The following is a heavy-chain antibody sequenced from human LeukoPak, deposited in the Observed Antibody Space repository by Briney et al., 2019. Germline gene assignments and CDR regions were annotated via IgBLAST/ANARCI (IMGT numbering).Heavy chain of an antibody. CDR1: GFTFSSYA. CDR2: ISGSGGST. CDR3: ARDIYNSAWYPYYFDY. J-gene: IGHJ4*02. Sequence: GGSLRLSCAASGFTFSSYAMSWVRQAPGKGLEWVSAISGSGGSTYYADSVKGRFTISRDNSKNTLYLQMNSLRAEDTAVYYCARDIYNSAWYPYYFDYWGQGTLVTVSS. D-gene: IGHD6-19*01. V-gene: IGHV3-23*01.